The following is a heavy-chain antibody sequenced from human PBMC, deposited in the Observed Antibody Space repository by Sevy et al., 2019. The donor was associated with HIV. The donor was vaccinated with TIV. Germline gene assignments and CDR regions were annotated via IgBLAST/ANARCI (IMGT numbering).Heavy chain of an antibody. CDR3: ATDIVVGRDY. Sequence: ASVKVSCKASGFNLNIYGISWVRQAPGQGLEWLGWSSGDNGNSNYAQKFQGRVTMTEDTSTDTVYMELSRLRPEDTAVYYCATDIVVGRDYWGQGTLVTVSS. CDR2: SSGDNGNS. V-gene: IGHV1-18*01. J-gene: IGHJ4*02. D-gene: IGHD2-2*01. CDR1: GFNLNIYG.